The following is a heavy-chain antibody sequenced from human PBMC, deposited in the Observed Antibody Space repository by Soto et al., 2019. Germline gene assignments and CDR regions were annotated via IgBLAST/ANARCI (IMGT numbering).Heavy chain of an antibody. D-gene: IGHD3-3*01. CDR1: GFSFNSYG. CDR3: AKASRLWGGAPTHPIGYYDL. Sequence: QVQLVESGGGVVQPGRSLRLSCAASGFSFNSYGMHWVRQPPGKGLEWVAVISYDGSNKYYADSVKGRFTISRDNSKNTLYLQMISLRAEDTAVYYCAKASRLWGGAPTHPIGYYDLWGRGTLVTVSS. J-gene: IGHJ2*01. V-gene: IGHV3-30*18. CDR2: ISYDGSNK.